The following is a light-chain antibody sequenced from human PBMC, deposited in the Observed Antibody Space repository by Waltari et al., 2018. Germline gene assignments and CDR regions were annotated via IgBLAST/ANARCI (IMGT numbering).Light chain of an antibody. V-gene: IGLV2-18*02. CDR3: SSYTSSSTLV. CDR1: SSDVGSYNR. Sequence: QSALTQPPSVSGSPGQSVTISCTGTSSDVGSYNRVSWYQHPPGTAPKLRIYEVSHRPSGVPDRFSGSKSGNTASLTISGLQAEDEADYYCSSYTSSSTLVFGGGTKLTVL. CDR2: EVS. J-gene: IGLJ2*01.